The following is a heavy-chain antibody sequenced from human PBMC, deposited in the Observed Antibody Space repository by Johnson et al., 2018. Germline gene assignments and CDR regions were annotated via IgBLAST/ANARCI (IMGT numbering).Heavy chain of an antibody. J-gene: IGHJ3*02. CDR2: IHADGTGT. V-gene: IGHV3-74*01. CDR1: GFTFSSHW. CDR3: ARTSRGAFDI. D-gene: IGHD3-10*01. Sequence: VQLQESGGGLFQPGGSLRLSCAASGFTFSSHWMQWVRQAPGKGLVWVSHIHADGTGTTYADSVKGRFTISRDISKNTLYLQMNSLRAEDTAVYFCARTSRGAFDIWGQGTMVSVSS.